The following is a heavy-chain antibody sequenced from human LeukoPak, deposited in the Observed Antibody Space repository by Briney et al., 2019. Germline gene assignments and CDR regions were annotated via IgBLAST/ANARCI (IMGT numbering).Heavy chain of an antibody. J-gene: IGHJ4*02. CDR2: INPNSGGT. Sequence: ASVKVSCTASGGTFSSYAISWVRQAPGQGLEWMGRINPNSGGTNYAQKFRGRVTMTRDTSISTAYMELSRLRSDDTAVYYCAVTPDHSSSWVHANDYWGQGTLVTVSS. CDR3: AVTPDHSSSWVHANDY. D-gene: IGHD6-13*01. CDR1: GGTFSSYA. V-gene: IGHV1-2*06.